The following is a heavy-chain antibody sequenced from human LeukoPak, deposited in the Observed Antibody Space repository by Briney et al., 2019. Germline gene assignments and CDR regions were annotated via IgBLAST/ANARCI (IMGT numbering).Heavy chain of an antibody. V-gene: IGHV3-66*01. CDR3: ARDLEESNYMDV. Sequence: GGSLRLSCAASGFTFSTYAMHWVRQAPGKGLEWVSVIYSGGSTYYADSVKGRFTISRDNSKNTLYLQMSSLRAEDTAVYYCARDLEESNYMDVWGKGTTVTISS. CDR1: GFTFSTYA. D-gene: IGHD3-16*01. CDR2: IYSGGST. J-gene: IGHJ6*03.